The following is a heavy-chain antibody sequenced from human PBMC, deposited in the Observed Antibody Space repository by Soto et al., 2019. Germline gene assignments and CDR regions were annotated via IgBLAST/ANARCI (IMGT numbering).Heavy chain of an antibody. V-gene: IGHV1-46*01. D-gene: IGHD2-2*01. CDR1: GYTFTSYY. CDR2: INPSGGST. Sequence: QVQLVQSGAEVKKPGASVKVSCKASGYTFTSYYMHWVRQAPGQGLEWMGIINPSGGSTSYAQKFQGRVTMTRDTSTSTVYMELSSLRSEDTAVYYCARIRPPAYQLLLRFAFDYWGQGTLVTVSS. CDR3: ARIRPPAYQLLLRFAFDY. J-gene: IGHJ4*02.